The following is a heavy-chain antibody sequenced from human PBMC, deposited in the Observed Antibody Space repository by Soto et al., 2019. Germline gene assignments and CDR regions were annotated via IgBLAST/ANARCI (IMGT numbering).Heavy chain of an antibody. CDR2: ISSSSIYT. CDR1: GFTFISYS. J-gene: IGHJ6*03. Sequence: EVQLVESGGGLVKPGGSLRLSCVVSGFTFISYSMNWVRQAPGKGLEWVSSISSSSIYTYYADSVKGRFTISRDNAKNSVYLQMNSLRADDTAVYYCARDFKKSQYYYYCMDVWGKGTTVTVAS. V-gene: IGHV3-21*06. CDR3: ARDFKKSQYYYYCMDV.